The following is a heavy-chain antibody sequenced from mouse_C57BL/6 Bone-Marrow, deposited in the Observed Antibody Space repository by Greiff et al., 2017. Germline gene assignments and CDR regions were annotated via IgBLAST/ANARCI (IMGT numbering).Heavy chain of an antibody. CDR1: GYTFTSYW. V-gene: IGHV1-50*01. Sequence: QVQLQQPGAELVKPGASVKLSCKASGYTFTSYWMQWVKQRPGQGLEWIGEIDPSDSYTNYNQKFKGKATLTVDTSASTAYMQLSSLTSEDSAFYYCASIYDGYQYYFDYRGQGTTLTVSS. CDR2: IDPSDSYT. CDR3: ASIYDGYQYYFDY. D-gene: IGHD2-3*01. J-gene: IGHJ2*01.